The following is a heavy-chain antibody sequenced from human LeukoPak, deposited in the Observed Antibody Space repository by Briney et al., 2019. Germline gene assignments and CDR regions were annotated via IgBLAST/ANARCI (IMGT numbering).Heavy chain of an antibody. CDR2: ISAYNGST. CDR3: ARGRDGYNYGVDAFDI. D-gene: IGHD5-24*01. J-gene: IGHJ3*02. Sequence: GASVKVSCKASGYTFTSYGISWVRQAPGQGLEWMGWISAYNGSTNYAQKLQGRVTMTTDTSTSTAYMELRSLRSDDTAVYYCARGRDGYNYGVDAFDIWGQGTMVTVSS. CDR1: GYTFTSYG. V-gene: IGHV1-18*01.